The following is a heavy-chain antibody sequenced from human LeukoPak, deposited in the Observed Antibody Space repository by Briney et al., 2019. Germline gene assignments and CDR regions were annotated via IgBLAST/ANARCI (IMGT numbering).Heavy chain of an antibody. J-gene: IGHJ4*02. CDR1: GFTFSDYA. CDR2: SSGSGGST. V-gene: IGHV3-23*01. CDR3: AKLQHTGYDLARGFDY. Sequence: GGSLRLSCAASGFTFSDYAMSWVRQAPGKGLEWVSASSGSGGSTYYADSVKGRFTIPRDNSKNTLYLQMNSLRAEDTALYYCAKLQHTGYDLARGFDYWGQGTLVTVSS. D-gene: IGHD5-12*01.